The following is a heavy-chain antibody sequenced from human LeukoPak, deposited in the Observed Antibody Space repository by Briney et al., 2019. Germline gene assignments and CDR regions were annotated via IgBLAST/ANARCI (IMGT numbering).Heavy chain of an antibody. V-gene: IGHV1-8*02. CDR3: ARESGFYASGSRY. CDR2: MNPNSGIT. D-gene: IGHD3-10*01. CDR1: GYSFTNYD. J-gene: IGHJ4*02. Sequence: EASVKVSCKASGYSFTNYDINWVRQATGQGLEWMGWMNPNSGITAYAQKFQGRVTMTRSTSINTAYMELSSLRSEDTAIYYCARESGFYASGSRYWGQGTLVTVSS.